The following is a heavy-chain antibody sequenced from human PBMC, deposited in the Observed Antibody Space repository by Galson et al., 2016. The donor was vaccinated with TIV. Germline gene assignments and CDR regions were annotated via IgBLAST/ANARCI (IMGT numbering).Heavy chain of an antibody. CDR3: ATSVLPPAVGPATSLHS. V-gene: IGHV5-51*03. J-gene: IGHJ4*02. D-gene: IGHD2-2*01. CDR2: IYPGNSDT. Sequence: QSGAEVKKPGESLKISCQGSGYSFATYWIAWVRQMPGKGLDWMGIIYPGNSDTRYSPSFQGQVTISADRSTNTAYLQWSSLKASDTAIYYCATSVLPPAVGPATSLHSWGQGTLVTVSS. CDR1: GYSFATYW.